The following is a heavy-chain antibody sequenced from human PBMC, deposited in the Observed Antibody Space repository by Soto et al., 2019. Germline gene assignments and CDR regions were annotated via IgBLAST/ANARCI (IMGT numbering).Heavy chain of an antibody. CDR2: ISGSGTTI. CDR3: AREVTVFGVIIPTPMDV. Sequence: EEQLLESGGDLVQPGGSLRLSCAASGFTFSGYEMNWVRQAPGKGLEWISYISGSGTTIYYADSVKGRFTISRDNAKKSLYLQMNSLRAEDTAVYYCAREVTVFGVIIPTPMDVWGQGTTVTVSS. V-gene: IGHV3-48*03. D-gene: IGHD3-3*01. CDR1: GFTFSGYE. J-gene: IGHJ6*02.